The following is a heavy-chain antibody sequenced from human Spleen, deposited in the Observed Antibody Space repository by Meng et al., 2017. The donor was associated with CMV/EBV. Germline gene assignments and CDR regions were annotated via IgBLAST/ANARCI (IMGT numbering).Heavy chain of an antibody. D-gene: IGHD3-22*01. CDR3: ASEVVPEGY. Sequence: GESLKISCAASGFTFSSYAMSWVRQAPGKGLEWVSAISGSGGSTYYADSMKGRFTISRDNSKNTLYLQMNSLRAEDTAVYYCASEVVPEGYWGQGTLVTVSS. CDR2: ISGSGGST. CDR1: GFTFSSYA. J-gene: IGHJ4*02. V-gene: IGHV3-23*01.